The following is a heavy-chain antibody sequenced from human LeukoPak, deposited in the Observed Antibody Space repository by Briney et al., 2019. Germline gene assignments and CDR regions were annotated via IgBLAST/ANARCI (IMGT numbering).Heavy chain of an antibody. D-gene: IGHD2-8*01. CDR3: ARGYCTNGVCYRGDY. CDR1: GYTFTSYG. Sequence: ASVKVSCKASGYTFTSYGISWVRQAPGQGREWMGWISAYNGNTNYAQKLQGRVTMTTDTSTSTAYMELRSLRSDDTAVYYCARGYCTNGVCYRGDYWGQGTLVTVSS. V-gene: IGHV1-18*01. J-gene: IGHJ4*02. CDR2: ISAYNGNT.